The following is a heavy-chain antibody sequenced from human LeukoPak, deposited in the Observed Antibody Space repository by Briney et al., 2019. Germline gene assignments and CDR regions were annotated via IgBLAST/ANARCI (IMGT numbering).Heavy chain of an antibody. CDR1: GYTFTSYD. D-gene: IGHD6-13*01. CDR3: ARGEGDSSSWYYHYYYGMDV. Sequence: ASVKVSCKASGYTFTSYDINWVRQATGQGLEWMGWMNPNSGNTGYAQKFQGRVTMTRNTSISTAYMELSSLRSEDTAVYYGARGEGDSSSWYYHYYYGMDVWGQGTTVTVSS. J-gene: IGHJ6*02. CDR2: MNPNSGNT. V-gene: IGHV1-8*01.